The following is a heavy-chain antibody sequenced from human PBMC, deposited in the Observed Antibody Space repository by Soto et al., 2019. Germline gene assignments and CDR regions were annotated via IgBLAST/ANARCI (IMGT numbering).Heavy chain of an antibody. J-gene: IGHJ3*02. V-gene: IGHV3-33*01. CDR3: ARDGSSPYYDFWSGSPDAFDI. Sequence: GGSLRLSCAASGFTFSSYGMHWVRQAPGKGLEWVAVIWYDGSNKYYADSVKGRFTISRDNSKNTLYLQMNSLRAEDTAVYYCARDGSSPYYDFWSGSPDAFDIWGQGTMVTVSS. CDR2: IWYDGSNK. CDR1: GFTFSSYG. D-gene: IGHD3-3*01.